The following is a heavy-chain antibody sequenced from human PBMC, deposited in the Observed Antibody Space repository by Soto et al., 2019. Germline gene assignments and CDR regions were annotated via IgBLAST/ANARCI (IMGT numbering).Heavy chain of an antibody. CDR1: GYTFTSYA. Sequence: ASVKVSCKASGYTFTSYAMHWVRQAPGQRLEWMGWINAGNGNTKYSQKFQGRVTITRDTSASTAYMELSSLGSEDTAVYYCARDLNTYYDFWSGYLGAFDYWGQGTLVTVSS. V-gene: IGHV1-3*01. CDR3: ARDLNTYYDFWSGYLGAFDY. D-gene: IGHD3-3*01. CDR2: INAGNGNT. J-gene: IGHJ4*02.